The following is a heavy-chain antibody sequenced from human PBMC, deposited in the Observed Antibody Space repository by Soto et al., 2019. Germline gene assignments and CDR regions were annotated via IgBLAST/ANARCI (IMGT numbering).Heavy chain of an antibody. Sequence: SETLSLTCAVYGGSFSGYYWSWIRQPPGKGLEWIGEINHSGSTNYNPSLKSRVTISVDTSKSQFSLKLSSVTAADTAVYYCARGRDDFPHSYYYYNMDVWGQGTTVT. D-gene: IGHD3-3*01. CDR2: INHSGST. V-gene: IGHV4-34*01. CDR1: GGSFSGYY. J-gene: IGHJ6*02. CDR3: ARGRDDFPHSYYYYNMDV.